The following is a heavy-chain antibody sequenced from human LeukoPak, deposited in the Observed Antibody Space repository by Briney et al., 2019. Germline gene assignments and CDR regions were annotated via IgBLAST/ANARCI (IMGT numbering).Heavy chain of an antibody. CDR2: ISAYNGNT. J-gene: IGHJ4*02. CDR3: ATDIVVPY. Sequence: ASVKVSCKASGYTFTSYGISWVRQSPGQGLEWMGWISAYNGNTNYAQKFQGRVTMTRDTSTSTVYMELSSLRSEDTAVYYCATDIVVPYWGQGTLVTVSS. D-gene: IGHD2-2*01. V-gene: IGHV1-18*01. CDR1: GYTFTSYG.